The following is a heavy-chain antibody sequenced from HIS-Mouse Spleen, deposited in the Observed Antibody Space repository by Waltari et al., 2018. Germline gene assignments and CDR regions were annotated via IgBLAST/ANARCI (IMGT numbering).Heavy chain of an antibody. CDR3: AREIPYSSSWYDWYFDL. CDR2: IYYSGRT. V-gene: IGHV4-39*07. D-gene: IGHD6-13*01. Sequence: QLQLQESGPGLVKPSETLSLTCTVSGGSISSSSYYWGWIRQPPGKGLEWIGRIYYSGRTSYNPSLKSRVTISVDTSKNQFSLKLSSVTAADTAVYYCAREIPYSSSWYDWYFDLWGLGTLVTVSS. J-gene: IGHJ2*01. CDR1: GGSISSSSYY.